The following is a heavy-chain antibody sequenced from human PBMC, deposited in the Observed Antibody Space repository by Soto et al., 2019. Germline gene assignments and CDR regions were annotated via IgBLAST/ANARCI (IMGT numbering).Heavy chain of an antibody. J-gene: IGHJ6*02. CDR1: GYNFPTYW. V-gene: IGHV5-51*01. D-gene: IGHD3-3*01. CDR2: FHPGDSDT. CDR3: ARHFPSTLRFLEWLHYEDYYGMDV. Sequence: GESLKISCKGSGYNFPTYWIAWVRQMPGKGLEWMGIFHPGDSDTRYSPSFQGQVTISGDKSISTAYLQWSSLKASDTAMYYCARHFPSTLRFLEWLHYEDYYGMDVWGQGTTVTVSS.